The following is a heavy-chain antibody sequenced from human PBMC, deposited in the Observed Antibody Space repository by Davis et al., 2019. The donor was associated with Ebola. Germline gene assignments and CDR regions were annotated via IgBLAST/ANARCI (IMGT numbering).Heavy chain of an antibody. V-gene: IGHV3-23*01. CDR3: ARVADNVFWSGYFGYYYGMDV. D-gene: IGHD3-3*01. Sequence: GRFTISRDNSKNTLYLQMNSLRAEDTAVYYCARVADNVFWSGYFGYYYGMDVWGQGTTVTVSS. J-gene: IGHJ6*02.